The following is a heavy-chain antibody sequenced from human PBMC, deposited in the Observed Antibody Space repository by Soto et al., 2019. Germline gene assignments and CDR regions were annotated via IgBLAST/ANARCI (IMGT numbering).Heavy chain of an antibody. D-gene: IGHD3-22*01. CDR1: GFTFSSSI. CDR3: AKDLRRGYYDPGPFEI. CDR2: ISGSGGST. Sequence: GGSLRLSCAASGFTFSSSIMSWVRQAPGKGLEWVSAISGSGGSTYYADSVKGRFTISRDNSKNTLYLQMDSLRAEDTAVYYCAKDLRRGYYDPGPFEIWGQGTMVTVS. J-gene: IGHJ3*02. V-gene: IGHV3-23*01.